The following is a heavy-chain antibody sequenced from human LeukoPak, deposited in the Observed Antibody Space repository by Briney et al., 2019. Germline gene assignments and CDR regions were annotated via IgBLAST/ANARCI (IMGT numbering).Heavy chain of an antibody. CDR3: ARHLGICSGGSCHFDY. V-gene: IGHV4-39*01. CDR2: IYYSGST. CDR1: GGSISRSSYY. D-gene: IGHD2-15*01. J-gene: IGHJ4*02. Sequence: SETLSLTCTVSGGSISRSSYYWGWIRQPPGKGLEWIGSIYYSGSTYYNPSLKSRVTISVDTSKNQFSLKLRSVTAADTAVYYCARHLGICSGGSCHFDYWGQGILVTVSS.